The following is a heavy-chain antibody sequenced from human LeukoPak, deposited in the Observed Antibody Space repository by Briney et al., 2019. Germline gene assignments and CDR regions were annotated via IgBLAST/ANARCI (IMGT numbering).Heavy chain of an antibody. CDR2: ISYDGSNK. V-gene: IGHV3-30*04. J-gene: IGHJ4*02. D-gene: IGHD4/OR15-4a*01. Sequence: GGSLRLSCAAAGFTFSSYAMDWVGPAPGKGLEWVAVISYDGSNKYYADSVKGRFTISRDNSKNTLYLQMNSLRAEDTAVYYCARDDSTMADYWGQGTLVTVSS. CDR3: ARDDSTMADY. CDR1: GFTFSSYA.